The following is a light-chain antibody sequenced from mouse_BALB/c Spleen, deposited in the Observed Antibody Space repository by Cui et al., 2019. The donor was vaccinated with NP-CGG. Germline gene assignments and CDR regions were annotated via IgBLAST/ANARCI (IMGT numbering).Light chain of an antibody. J-gene: IGLJ1*01. CDR1: TGAVTTSNY. CDR2: GTN. Sequence: QAVVTQESALTTSPGETVTLTCRSSTGAVTTSNYANWVQEKPDHLLIGLIGGTNNRVPGVPARFSGSLIGDKAALTSTGAQTEDEAIYFCALWYSNHWVFGGGTKLTVL. CDR3: ALWYSNHWV. V-gene: IGLV1*01.